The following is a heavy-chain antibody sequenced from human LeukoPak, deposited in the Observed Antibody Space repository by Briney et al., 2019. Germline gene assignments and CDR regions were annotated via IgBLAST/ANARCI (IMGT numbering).Heavy chain of an antibody. V-gene: IGHV3-21*01. CDR1: GFTVSSNY. CDR3: ARVTGYSSSWYSDY. Sequence: GGSLRLSCAASGFTVSSNYMSWVRQAPGKGLEWVSSISSSSSYIYYADSVKGRFTISRDNAKNSLYLQMNSLRAEDTAVYYCARVTGYSSSWYSDYWGQGTLVTVSS. D-gene: IGHD6-13*01. J-gene: IGHJ4*02. CDR2: ISSSSSYI.